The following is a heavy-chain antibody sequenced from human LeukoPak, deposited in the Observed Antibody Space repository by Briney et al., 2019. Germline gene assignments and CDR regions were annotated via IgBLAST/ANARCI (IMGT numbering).Heavy chain of an antibody. D-gene: IGHD3-10*01. CDR1: GFTFSSYW. J-gene: IGHJ3*02. Sequence: GGSLRLSCAASGFTFSSYWMSWVRQAPGKGREWVSNIKQDGSEKYYADSVKGRFTISRDNAKNSLYLQMNSLRAEDTAVYYCARTMVRGVADAFDIWGQGTMVTVSS. V-gene: IGHV3-7*01. CDR2: IKQDGSEK. CDR3: ARTMVRGVADAFDI.